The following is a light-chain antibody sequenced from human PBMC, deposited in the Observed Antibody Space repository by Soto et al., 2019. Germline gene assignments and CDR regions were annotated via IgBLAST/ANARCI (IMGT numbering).Light chain of an antibody. J-gene: IGKJ4*01. Sequence: EIVMTQSPATLSVSPGERATPSCRASQSVGTNLAWYQQKPGQAPRLLVYGASTRATGIPASFSGSGSGTEFTLTISSLQSEDFAVYYCQQYNDWPLTFGGGTKVEIK. V-gene: IGKV3-15*01. CDR1: QSVGTN. CDR3: QQYNDWPLT. CDR2: GAS.